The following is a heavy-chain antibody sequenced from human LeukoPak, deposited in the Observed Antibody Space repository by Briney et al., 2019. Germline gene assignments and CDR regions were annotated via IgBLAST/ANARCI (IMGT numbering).Heavy chain of an antibody. Sequence: GGSLRLSCAASGFTFNDYWMHWVRQPPGRGLVWVSRINNDGSSTNYANSVKGRFTISRDNAKNTLYLQMNNLRAEDTAVYYCTRGRYYFEFWGQGTLVTVSS. CDR2: INNDGSST. CDR1: GFTFNDYW. J-gene: IGHJ4*02. V-gene: IGHV3-74*01. CDR3: TRGRYYFEF.